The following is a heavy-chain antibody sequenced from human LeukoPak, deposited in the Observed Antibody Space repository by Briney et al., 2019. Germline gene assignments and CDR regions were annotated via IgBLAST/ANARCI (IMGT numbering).Heavy chain of an antibody. CDR1: GFTFSTYN. CDR2: ISSSSSYI. V-gene: IGHV3-21*04. Sequence: GGSLRLSCAASGFTFSTYNMNWVRQAPGKGLEWVSSISSSSSYIYYADSVKGRFTISRDNSKNTLYLQMNSLRAEDTAVYYCAKDPVAGNYYYYYYMDVWGKGTTVTVSS. CDR3: AKDPVAGNYYYYYYMDV. D-gene: IGHD6-19*01. J-gene: IGHJ6*03.